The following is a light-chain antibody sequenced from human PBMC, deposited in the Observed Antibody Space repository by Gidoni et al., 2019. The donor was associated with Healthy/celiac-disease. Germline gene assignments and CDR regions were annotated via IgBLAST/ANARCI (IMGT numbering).Light chain of an antibody. Sequence: DIQMTQSPSYMSASVGDRVTITCRASQSMSSYLNWYQQKPGKAPKLLIYAASSLQSGVPSRFSGSGSGTDFTLTISSLQPEDFATYYCQQSYSTPLTFGGGTKVEIK. CDR3: QQSYSTPLT. CDR1: QSMSSY. J-gene: IGKJ4*01. CDR2: AAS. V-gene: IGKV1-39*01.